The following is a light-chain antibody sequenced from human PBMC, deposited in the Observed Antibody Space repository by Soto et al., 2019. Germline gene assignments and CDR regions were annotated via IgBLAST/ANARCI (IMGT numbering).Light chain of an antibody. CDR3: QQYNSYSPLT. CDR2: DSS. Sequence: SQRTPSPSTLSASVGGRVTITCRASQSISSWLAWYQQKPGKAPKLLIFDSSSLESGVPSRFSGSGSGAEFTLTISSLQPDDSATYYCQQYNSYSPLTFGGGTKVDIK. CDR1: QSISSW. J-gene: IGKJ4*01. V-gene: IGKV1-5*01.